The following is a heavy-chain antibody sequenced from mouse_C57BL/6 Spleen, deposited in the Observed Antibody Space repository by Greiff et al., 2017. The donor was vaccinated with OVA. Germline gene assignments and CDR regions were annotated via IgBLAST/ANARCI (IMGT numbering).Heavy chain of an antibody. CDR2: IDPNSGGT. D-gene: IGHD2-1*01. CDR1: GYTFTSYW. V-gene: IGHV1-72*01. Sequence: VQLQQPGAELVKPGASVTLSCKASGYTFTSYWMHWVKQRPGRGLEWIGRIDPNSGGTKYNEKFKSKATLTVDKPSSTAYMQLSSLTSEDSAVYYCARPLLSEGYYAMDYWGQGTSVTVSS. CDR3: ARPLLSEGYYAMDY. J-gene: IGHJ4*01.